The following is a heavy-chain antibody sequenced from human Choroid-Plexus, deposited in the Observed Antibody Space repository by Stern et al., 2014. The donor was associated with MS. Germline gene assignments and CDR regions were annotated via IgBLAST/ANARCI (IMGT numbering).Heavy chain of an antibody. J-gene: IGHJ6*02. D-gene: IGHD3-3*01. CDR1: GFTFGNYW. CDR3: ARVYNTIYGIVTQRGSGMDV. CDR2: IKEDGTEK. V-gene: IGHV3-7*01. Sequence: EVQLVESGGGLVQPGGSLTISCTAAGFTFGNYWMTWVRQAPGKGLEWGANIKEDGTEKNYVDSLKGLFTISRDNARNSLYLQMNSLRVEDTALYYCARVYNTIYGIVTQRGSGMDVWGQGTTVIVSS.